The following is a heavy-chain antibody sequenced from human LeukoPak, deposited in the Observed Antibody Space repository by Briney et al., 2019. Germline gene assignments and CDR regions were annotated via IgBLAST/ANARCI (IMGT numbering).Heavy chain of an antibody. CDR3: AKDPPNMVRGAKMFDP. J-gene: IGHJ5*02. D-gene: IGHD3-10*01. Sequence: GGSLRLSCAASGFTFSSYAMSWVRQAPGKGLERVSAISGSGGSTYYADSVKGRFTISRDNSKNTLYLQMNSLRAEDTAVYYCAKDPPNMVRGAKMFDPWGQGTLVTVSS. CDR1: GFTFSSYA. V-gene: IGHV3-23*01. CDR2: ISGSGGST.